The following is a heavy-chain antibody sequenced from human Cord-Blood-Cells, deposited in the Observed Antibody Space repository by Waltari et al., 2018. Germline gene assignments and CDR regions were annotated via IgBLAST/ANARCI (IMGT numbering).Heavy chain of an antibody. J-gene: IGHJ3*02. CDR2: ISGSGGST. CDR3: AKELESSDAFDI. D-gene: IGHD6-6*01. Sequence: EVQLLEPGGGLVQPGESLSLSCAASGFTFRRLAMSCVRQAPGKGLEWVSAISGSGGSTYYADSVKGRFTISRDNSKNTLYLQMNSLRAEDTAVYYCAKELESSDAFDIWGQGTMVTVFS. V-gene: IGHV3-23*01. CDR1: GFTFRRLA.